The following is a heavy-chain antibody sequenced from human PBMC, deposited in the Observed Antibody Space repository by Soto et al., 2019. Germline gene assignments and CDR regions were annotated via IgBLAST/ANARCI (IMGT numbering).Heavy chain of an antibody. Sequence: PSETLSLTCTVSGASISSYYWSWIRQPPGKGLEWIGYINHSGGTDSSPSLKSRVSMSVDMSKNQFSLKLSSVTAADTAVYYCARCYGDSFWGQGILVTVSS. V-gene: IGHV4-59*01. D-gene: IGHD4-17*01. CDR2: INHSGGT. CDR3: ARCYGDSF. J-gene: IGHJ4*02. CDR1: GASISSYY.